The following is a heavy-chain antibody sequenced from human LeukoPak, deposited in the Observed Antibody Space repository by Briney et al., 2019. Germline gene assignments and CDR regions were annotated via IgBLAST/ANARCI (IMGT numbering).Heavy chain of an antibody. CDR3: ARDRPTVSYNWFDP. D-gene: IGHD5/OR15-5a*01. V-gene: IGHV3-21*01. Sequence: GGSLRLSCAASGFTFSSYSMNWVRRAPGKGLEWVSSISSSSSYIYYADSVKGRFTISRDNAKNSLYLQMNSLRAEDTAVYYCARDRPTVSYNWFDPWGQGTLVTVSS. J-gene: IGHJ5*02. CDR2: ISSSSSYI. CDR1: GFTFSSYS.